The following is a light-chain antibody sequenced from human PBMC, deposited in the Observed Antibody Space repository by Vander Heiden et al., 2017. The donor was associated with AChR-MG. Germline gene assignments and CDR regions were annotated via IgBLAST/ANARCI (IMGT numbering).Light chain of an antibody. CDR2: GVS. V-gene: IGKV3-20*01. J-gene: IGKJ2*01. Sequence: EIVLTQSPGTLSLSPGERATLSCRASQSVTSSYLAWYQQKPGQAPRLLIYGVSSRATGIPDRFSGSGSGTDFTLTISRLEPEDFAVYYCQQEGSSPYTFGQGTKLEIK. CDR1: QSVTSSY. CDR3: QQEGSSPYT.